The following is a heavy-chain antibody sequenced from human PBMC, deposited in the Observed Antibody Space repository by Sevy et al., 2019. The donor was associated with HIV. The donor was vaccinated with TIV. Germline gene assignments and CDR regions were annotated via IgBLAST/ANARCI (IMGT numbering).Heavy chain of an antibody. CDR1: GYTFTSYG. D-gene: IGHD1-26*01. CDR2: ISAYNGNT. Sequence: ASLKVSCKASGYTFTSYGISWVRQAPGQGLEWMGWISAYNGNTNYAQKLQGRVTMTTDTSTSTAYMELRSLRSDDTAVYYCARDRASGSYYVYWGQGTLVTVSS. J-gene: IGHJ4*02. V-gene: IGHV1-18*01. CDR3: ARDRASGSYYVY.